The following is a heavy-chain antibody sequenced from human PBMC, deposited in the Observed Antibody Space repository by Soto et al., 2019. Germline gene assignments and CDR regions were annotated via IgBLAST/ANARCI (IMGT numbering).Heavy chain of an antibody. V-gene: IGHV3-30*18. CDR3: AKESRSSYSGTFDY. CDR1: GFTFSSYG. CDR2: ISYDGSNK. Sequence: GGSLRLSCAGSGFTFSSYGMHWVRQAPGKGLEWVAVISYDGSNKYYADSVKGRFTISRDNFKNTLYLQMNSLRAEDTAVYYCAKESRSSYSGTFDYWGLGTLVTVSS. D-gene: IGHD4-4*01. J-gene: IGHJ4*02.